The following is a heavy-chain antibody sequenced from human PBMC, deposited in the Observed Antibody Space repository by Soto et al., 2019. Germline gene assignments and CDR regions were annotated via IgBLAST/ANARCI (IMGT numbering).Heavy chain of an antibody. CDR3: ARDLLAGDY. CDR2: INPINGAT. CDR1: GCIFTNYY. V-gene: IGHV1-46*01. J-gene: IGHJ4*02. D-gene: IGHD3-3*02. Sequence: ASVKVSCKASGCIFTNYYVHWVRQAPGQGLEWMAIINPINGATNYAQRFQGRVTLTSDTSTSTVSMQLSSLRSEDTAVYYCARDLLAGDYWGQGTLVTVSS.